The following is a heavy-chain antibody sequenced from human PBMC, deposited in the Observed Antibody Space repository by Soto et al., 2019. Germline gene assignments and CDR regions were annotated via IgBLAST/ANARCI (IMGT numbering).Heavy chain of an antibody. CDR2: IKSKTDGGTT. V-gene: IGHV3-15*01. Sequence: EVQLVESGGGLVKPGGSLRLSCAASGFTFSNAWMSWVRQAPGKGLEWVGRIKSKTDGGTTDYAAPVKGRFTISRDDSKNTLYLQMNSLKTEDTAVYYCTTRLFPGIAAAGKLGMDVWGQGTTVTVSS. D-gene: IGHD6-13*01. J-gene: IGHJ6*02. CDR3: TTRLFPGIAAAGKLGMDV. CDR1: GFTFSNAW.